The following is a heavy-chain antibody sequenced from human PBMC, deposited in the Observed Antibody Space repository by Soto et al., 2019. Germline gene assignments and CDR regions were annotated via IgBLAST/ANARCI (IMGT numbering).Heavy chain of an antibody. V-gene: IGHV4-59*01. CDR2: ISYTVDA. D-gene: IGHD5-18*01. Sequence: PSETLSLTCSVSAGSISRYYWGWVRQSPGEGLEWIAHISYTVDASYNPSLKSRVTISLDTSKNQIALGLMSVTAADTAVYYCVGSLMSRAMESFDYWGQGTLVTVSS. CDR1: AGSISRYY. CDR3: VGSLMSRAMESFDY. J-gene: IGHJ4*02.